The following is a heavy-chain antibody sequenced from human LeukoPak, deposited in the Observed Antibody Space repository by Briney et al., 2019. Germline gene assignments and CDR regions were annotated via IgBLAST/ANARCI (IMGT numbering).Heavy chain of an antibody. CDR2: IRYDGSNK. CDR3: AKDREYQLLYGENYFDY. CDR1: GFTFSSYG. J-gene: IGHJ4*02. V-gene: IGHV3-30*02. Sequence: GGSLRLSCAASGFTFSSYGMHWVRQAPSKGLEWVAFIRYDGSNKYYADSVKGRFTISRDNSKNTLYLQMNSLRAEDTAVYYCAKDREYQLLYGENYFDYWGQGTLVTVSS. D-gene: IGHD2-2*02.